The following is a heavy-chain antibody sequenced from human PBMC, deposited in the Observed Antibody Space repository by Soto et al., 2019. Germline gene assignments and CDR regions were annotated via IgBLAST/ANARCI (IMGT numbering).Heavy chain of an antibody. CDR2: IKQDGSER. CDR3: VRENYFDY. Sequence: GGSLRLSCAGSGFTFRNYWMGWVRQAPGKRLEWVANIKQDGSERSYADSGKGRFTISRDNAKNSLYLQMSSLGADDTAVYYCVRENYFDYWGQGILVTVSS. J-gene: IGHJ4*02. V-gene: IGHV3-7*01. CDR1: GFTFRNYW.